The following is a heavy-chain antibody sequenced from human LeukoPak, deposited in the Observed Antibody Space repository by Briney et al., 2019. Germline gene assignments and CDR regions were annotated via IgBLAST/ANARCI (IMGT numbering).Heavy chain of an antibody. CDR1: GGSFSGYY. CDR3: ARPSITMIVPD. V-gene: IGHV4-34*01. J-gene: IGHJ4*02. CDR2: INHSGST. Sequence: PSETLSLTCAVYGGSFSGYYWSWIRQPPGKGLEWIGEINHSGSTNYNPSLKSRVTISVDTSKNQFSLKLSSVTAADTAVYYCARPSITMIVPDWGQGTLVTVSS. D-gene: IGHD3-22*01.